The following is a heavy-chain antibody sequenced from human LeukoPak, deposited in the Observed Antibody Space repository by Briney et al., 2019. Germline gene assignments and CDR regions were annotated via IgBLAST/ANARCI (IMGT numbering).Heavy chain of an antibody. CDR2: ISYDGSNK. D-gene: IGHD5-18*01. J-gene: IGHJ4*02. CDR1: GFTFSSYA. CDR3: AKVPTWIQLGFDY. V-gene: IGHV3-30*04. Sequence: QPGGSLRLSCAASGFTFSSYAMHWVRQAPGKGLEWVAVISYDGSNKYYADSVKGRFTISRDNSKNTLYLQMNSLRAEDTAVYYCAKVPTWIQLGFDYWGQGTLVTVSS.